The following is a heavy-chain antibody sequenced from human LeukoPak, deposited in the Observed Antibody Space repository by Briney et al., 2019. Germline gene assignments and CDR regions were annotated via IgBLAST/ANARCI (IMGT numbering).Heavy chain of an antibody. Sequence: VQPGRSLRLSCSASGFTFSSYAMHWVRQAPGTGLEYVSAISSNGGSTYYADSVKGRFTISRDNSKNTLYLQMSSLRAEDTAVYYCVKDGSGSPWYFDYWGQGTLVTVSS. CDR1: GFTFSSYA. J-gene: IGHJ4*02. CDR2: ISSNGGST. CDR3: VKDGSGSPWYFDY. V-gene: IGHV3-64D*06. D-gene: IGHD6-25*01.